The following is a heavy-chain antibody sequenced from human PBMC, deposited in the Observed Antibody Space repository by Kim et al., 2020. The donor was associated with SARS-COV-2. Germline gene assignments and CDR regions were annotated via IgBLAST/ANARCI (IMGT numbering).Heavy chain of an antibody. D-gene: IGHD5-12*01. J-gene: IGHJ6*02. Sequence: GGSLRLSCAASGFTFSSYSMNWVRQAPGKGLEWVSYISSSSSTIYYADSVKGRFTISRDNAKNSLYLQMNSLRDEDTAVYYCARDRGDSVYDYAQYYYGMDVWGQGTTVTVSS. CDR3: ARDRGDSVYDYAQYYYGMDV. CDR1: GFTFSSYS. CDR2: ISSSSSTI. V-gene: IGHV3-48*02.